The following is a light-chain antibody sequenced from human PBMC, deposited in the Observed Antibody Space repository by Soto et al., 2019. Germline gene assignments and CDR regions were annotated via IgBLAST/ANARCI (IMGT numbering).Light chain of an antibody. Sequence: LRQSVNIPYTESSSDIGAYDYVSWFQQHPGKAPKLMISEVNNRPSGVSNRFSGSKSGNTAYLTISWLLGIDDDEFFCFTCTPTNTHGFGTGSKDSGL. CDR2: EVN. J-gene: IGLJ1*01. CDR1: SSDIGAYDY. V-gene: IGLV2-14*01. CDR3: FTCTPTNTHG.